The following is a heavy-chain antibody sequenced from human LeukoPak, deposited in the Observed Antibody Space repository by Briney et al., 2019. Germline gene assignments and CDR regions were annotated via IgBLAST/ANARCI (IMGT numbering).Heavy chain of an antibody. J-gene: IGHJ4*02. Sequence: GGSLRLSCGASGFTFSNYAMSWVRQAPGKGLEWVSAISGSDDNTYYADSVKGRFTISRDTSRNTLSLQLNSLRPEDTAVYYCAKDRGVRSGYDYFVYWGQGTAVTVSS. CDR1: GFTFSNYA. CDR3: AKDRGVRSGYDYFVY. V-gene: IGHV3-23*01. D-gene: IGHD5-12*01. CDR2: ISGSDDNT.